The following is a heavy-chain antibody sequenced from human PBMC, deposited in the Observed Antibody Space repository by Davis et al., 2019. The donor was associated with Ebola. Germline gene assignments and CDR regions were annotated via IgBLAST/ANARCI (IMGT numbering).Heavy chain of an antibody. D-gene: IGHD3-22*01. CDR3: ARGAYYYDSSGYYYGTRSGTYYYYYMDV. J-gene: IGHJ6*03. CDR2: IYTSGST. Sequence: PSETLSLTCTVSGGSISSYYWSWIRQPAGKGLEWIGRIYTSGSTNYNPSLKSRVTMSVDTSKNQFSLKLSSVTAADTAVYYCARGAYYYDSSGYYYGTRSGTYYYYYMDVWGKGTTVTVSS. V-gene: IGHV4-4*07. CDR1: GGSISSYY.